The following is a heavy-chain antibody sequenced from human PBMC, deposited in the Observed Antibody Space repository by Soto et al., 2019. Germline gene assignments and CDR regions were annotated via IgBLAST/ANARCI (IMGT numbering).Heavy chain of an antibody. CDR3: ARDKSPYSSGWHNRHFDY. CDR1: GFTFSSYA. D-gene: IGHD6-19*01. CDR2: ISYDGSNK. Sequence: QVQLVESGGGVVQPGRSLRLSCAASGFTFSSYAMHWVRQAPGKGLGWVAVISYDGSNKYYADSEKGRFTISRHNSKNTLYLQMNSLRAEDTAVYYCARDKSPYSSGWHNRHFDYWGQGTLVTVSS. V-gene: IGHV3-30-3*01. J-gene: IGHJ4*02.